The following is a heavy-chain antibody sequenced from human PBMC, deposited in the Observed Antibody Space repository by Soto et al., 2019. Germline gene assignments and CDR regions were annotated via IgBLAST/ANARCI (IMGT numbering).Heavy chain of an antibody. CDR1: GYTFTGYY. D-gene: IGHD4-17*01. CDR2: INPNSGGT. CDR3: ARIYGDYNEDYFDY. V-gene: IGHV1-2*04. J-gene: IGHJ4*02. Sequence: ASVKVSCKASGYTFTGYYMHWVRQAPGQGLEWMGWINPNSGGTNYAQKFQGWVTMTRDTSISTAYMELSRLRSDDTAVYYCARIYGDYNEDYFDYWGQGTLVTVSS.